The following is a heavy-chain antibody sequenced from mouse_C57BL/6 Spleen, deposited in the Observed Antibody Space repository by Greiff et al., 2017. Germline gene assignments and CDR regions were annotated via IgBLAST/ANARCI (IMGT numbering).Heavy chain of an antibody. CDR3: ARGDGNYVYYAMDY. J-gene: IGHJ4*01. V-gene: IGHV1-55*01. Sequence: QVQLQQPGAELVQPGASVKMSCKASGYTFTSYWITWVTQRPGQGLAWIGDIYPGSGSTNYNEKFKSKATLTVDTSSSTAYMQLSRLTSEDSAVYYCARGDGNYVYYAMDYWGQGTSVTVSS. CDR1: GYTFTSYW. D-gene: IGHD2-1*01. CDR2: IYPGSGST.